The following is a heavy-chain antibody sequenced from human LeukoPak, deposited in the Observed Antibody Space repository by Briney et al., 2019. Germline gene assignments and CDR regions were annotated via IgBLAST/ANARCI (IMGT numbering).Heavy chain of an antibody. Sequence: GGSLRLSCAASGFTFTNYVMSWVRQAPGKGLEWVSAISGSGGSTYYADSVKGRFTISRDNSKNTLYLQMNSLRAEDTAVYYCAKDLSVDFWSGYSPLELLLDYWGQGTLVTVSS. CDR1: GFTFTNYV. CDR3: AKDLSVDFWSGYSPLELLLDY. CDR2: ISGSGGST. V-gene: IGHV3-23*01. D-gene: IGHD3-3*01. J-gene: IGHJ4*02.